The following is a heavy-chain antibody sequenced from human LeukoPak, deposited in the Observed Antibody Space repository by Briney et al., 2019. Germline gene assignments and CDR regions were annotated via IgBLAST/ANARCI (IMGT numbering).Heavy chain of an antibody. CDR3: ARSMVRGVLPY. Sequence: GGSLRLSCAASGFTFSVYALHWVRQAPGKGLEWVAVISNDANNKYYVDSVNGRFTISRDNSKSTVYLQMTSLRADDTAVYYCARSMVRGVLPYWGQGTLVTVSS. CDR2: ISNDANNK. V-gene: IGHV3-30*04. CDR1: GFTFSVYA. D-gene: IGHD3-10*01. J-gene: IGHJ4*02.